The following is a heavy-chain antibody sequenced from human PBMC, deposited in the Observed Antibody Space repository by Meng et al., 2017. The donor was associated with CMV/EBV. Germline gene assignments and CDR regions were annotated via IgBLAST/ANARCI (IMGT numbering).Heavy chain of an antibody. Sequence: SETLSLTCTVSGGFISSYYWSWLRQPPGKGLEWIGYIYYSGSTNYNPSLKSRVTIAVDTAKNQFSLKLSSVTAADTAVYYCARVQDTASIDYWGQGTLVTVSS. V-gene: IGHV4-59*01. CDR3: ARVQDTASIDY. CDR1: GGFISSYY. D-gene: IGHD5-18*01. CDR2: IYYSGST. J-gene: IGHJ4*02.